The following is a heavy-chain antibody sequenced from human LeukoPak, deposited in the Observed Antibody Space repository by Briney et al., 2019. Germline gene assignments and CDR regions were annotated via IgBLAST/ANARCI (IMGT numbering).Heavy chain of an antibody. CDR1: GDSVSTRSAA. Sequence: SQTLSLTCAISGDSVSTRSAAWNWIRQSPSRGLEWLGKTHYRSKWYNDYAVSVKGRITVKADTSKNQFSLQLNSVTPEDTAVYFCARDVNWFDSWGQGTLVTVSS. CDR3: ARDVNWFDS. V-gene: IGHV6-1*01. CDR2: THYRSKWYN. J-gene: IGHJ5*01.